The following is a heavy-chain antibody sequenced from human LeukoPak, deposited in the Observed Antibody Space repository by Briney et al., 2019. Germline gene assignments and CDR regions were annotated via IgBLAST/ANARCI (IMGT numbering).Heavy chain of an antibody. CDR2: INHSGST. CDR1: GGSFSGYH. D-gene: IGHD3-16*01. V-gene: IGHV4-34*01. CDR3: ARGPIPSEGGY. Sequence: SETLSLTCAVYGGSFSGYHWGWICQPPGKGLEWIGEINHSGSTNYNPSLKSRVTISVDTSKNQCSLKLNSVNAADTAVYYCARGPIPSEGGYWGQGTLVTVSS. J-gene: IGHJ4*02.